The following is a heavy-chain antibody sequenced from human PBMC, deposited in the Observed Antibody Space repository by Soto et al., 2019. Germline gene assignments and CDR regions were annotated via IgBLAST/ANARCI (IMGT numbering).Heavy chain of an antibody. J-gene: IGHJ3*02. Sequence: GGSLRLSCAASGFTFSSYAMSWVRQAPGKGLEWVSAISGSGGSTYYADSVKGRFTISRDNSKNTLYLQMNSLRAEDTAVYYCAKADDLLWFGESTDAFDIWGQGTMVTVSS. CDR3: AKADDLLWFGESTDAFDI. CDR1: GFTFSSYA. V-gene: IGHV3-23*01. CDR2: ISGSGGST. D-gene: IGHD3-10*01.